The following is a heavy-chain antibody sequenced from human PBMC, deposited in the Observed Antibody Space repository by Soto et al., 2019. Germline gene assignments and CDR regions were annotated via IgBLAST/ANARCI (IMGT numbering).Heavy chain of an antibody. V-gene: IGHV1-69*13. D-gene: IGHD3-3*01. J-gene: IGHJ5*02. CDR1: GGTFSSYA. CDR3: ASIRFLEWLPFDP. CDR2: IIPIFGTA. Sequence: ASVKVSCKASGGTFSSYAISWVRQAPGQGLEWMGGIIPIFGTANYAQKFQGRVTITADDSTSTAYMELRSLRSDDTAVYYCASIRFLEWLPFDPWGQGTLVTVSS.